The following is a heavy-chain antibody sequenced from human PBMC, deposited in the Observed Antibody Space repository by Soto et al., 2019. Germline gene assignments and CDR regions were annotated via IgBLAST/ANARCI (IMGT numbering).Heavy chain of an antibody. CDR3: ARAGVKGYCSGGSCYSDDFDY. V-gene: IGHV3-11*01. CDR2: ISSSGSTI. D-gene: IGHD2-15*01. J-gene: IGHJ4*02. CDR1: GFTFSDYY. Sequence: GGSLRLSCAASGFTFSDYYMSWIRQAPGKGLEWVSYISSSGSTIYYADSVKGRFTISRDNAKNSLYLQMNSLRAEDTAVYYCARAGVKGYCSGGSCYSDDFDYWGQGTLVTVSS.